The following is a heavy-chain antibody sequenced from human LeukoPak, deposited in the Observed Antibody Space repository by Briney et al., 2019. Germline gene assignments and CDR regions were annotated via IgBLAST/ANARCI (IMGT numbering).Heavy chain of an antibody. CDR2: IYSGGTI. CDR1: GFTVRTNY. V-gene: IGHV3-53*01. J-gene: IGHJ3*01. Sequence: GGSLTLSCAASGFTVRTNYMSWVRQAPGKGLEWVSVIYSGGTIRYSDYVKGRFTISRDNSRDTLRLQMNSLRVDDTAVYYCVRAVHHLFYSDSSGYYGDAFDVWGQGTAVTVSS. CDR3: VRAVHHLFYSDSSGYYGDAFDV. D-gene: IGHD3-22*01.